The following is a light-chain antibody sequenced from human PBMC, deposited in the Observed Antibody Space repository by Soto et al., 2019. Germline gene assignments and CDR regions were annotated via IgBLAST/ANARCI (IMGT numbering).Light chain of an antibody. CDR2: SAS. CDR3: QQFGSSPT. CDR1: QSIGSTY. V-gene: IGKV3-20*01. J-gene: IGKJ1*01. Sequence: EIVLTQSPGTLSLSPGERATLSCRASQSIGSTYLVWYQQKPAQAPRLLIYSASNRATGTPDRFSGSGSGTDFTLTISRLEPEDFAVYYCQQFGSSPTFGQGTKVEIK.